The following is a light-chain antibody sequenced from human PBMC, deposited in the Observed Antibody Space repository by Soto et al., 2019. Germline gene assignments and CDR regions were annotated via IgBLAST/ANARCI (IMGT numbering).Light chain of an antibody. Sequence: QSVLTQPPSASGTPGQRVTISCSGSSSNIGVNTVNWYLQFPGTAPKLLIYSTNQRPSGVPDRFSGSKSGTSASLAISGLQYEHEADYYCASWDDSLDGDVFGTGTKLTVL. V-gene: IGLV1-44*01. CDR3: ASWDDSLDGDV. CDR1: SSNIGVNT. CDR2: STN. J-gene: IGLJ1*01.